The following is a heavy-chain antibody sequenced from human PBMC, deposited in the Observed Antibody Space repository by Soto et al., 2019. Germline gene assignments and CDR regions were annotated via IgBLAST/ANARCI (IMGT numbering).Heavy chain of an antibody. Sequence: SETLSLTCTVSGGSLSSYYWTWIRQSPGKGLEWIGYVYFSGNTSYNPSLTSRVTISVDKSKSHFSLNLTSVTAADTAVYYCAARHFWSRPWTDRRLDYWGQGTLVTVSS. CDR3: AARHFWSRPWTDRRLDY. J-gene: IGHJ4*02. CDR1: GGSLSSYY. D-gene: IGHD3-3*02. V-gene: IGHV4-59*12. CDR2: VYFSGNT.